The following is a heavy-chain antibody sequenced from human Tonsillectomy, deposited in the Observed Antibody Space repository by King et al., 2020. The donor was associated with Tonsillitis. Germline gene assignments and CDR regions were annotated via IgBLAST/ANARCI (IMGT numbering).Heavy chain of an antibody. J-gene: IGHJ4*02. CDR3: AKGMGATYAAFFDY. CDR2: MSWSGGSI. CDR1: GFTFDDYA. D-gene: IGHD1-26*01. V-gene: IGHV3-9*01. Sequence: VQLVESGGGLVQPGRSLRLSCAASGFTFDDYAMYWVRQSPGKGLEWVSGMSWSGGSIGYADSVKGRFTISRDNAKNSLYLQMNSLRAEDTALYYCAKGMGATYAAFFDYWGQGTLVTVSS.